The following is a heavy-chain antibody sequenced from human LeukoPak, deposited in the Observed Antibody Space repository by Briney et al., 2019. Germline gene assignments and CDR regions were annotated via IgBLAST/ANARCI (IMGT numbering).Heavy chain of an antibody. CDR1: GGSSSSNY. J-gene: IGHJ5*02. D-gene: IGHD6-13*01. V-gene: IGHV4-59*08. CDR3: ARAYSSSWYLNWFDP. Sequence: SETLSLTCTVSGGSSSSNYWSWIRQPPGKGLEWIGYIYYSGSTNYNPSLKSRVTISVDTSKNQFSLKLRSVTAADTAIYYCARAYSSSWYLNWFDPWGQGTLVTVSS. CDR2: IYYSGST.